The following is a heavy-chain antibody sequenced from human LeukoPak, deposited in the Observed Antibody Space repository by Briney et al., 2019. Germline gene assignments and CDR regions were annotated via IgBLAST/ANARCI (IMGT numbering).Heavy chain of an antibody. CDR1: GFTLTDY. CDR2: IKPNSGDT. CDR3: ARDGYSGYDYDY. D-gene: IGHD5-12*01. Sequence: GASVKVSCKASGFTLTDYIHWVRQDPRQGLQWMGWIKPNSGDTDYAQKFQGRVTMTRNTSISTAYMELSSLRSEDTAVYYCARDGYSGYDYDYWGQGTLVTVSS. J-gene: IGHJ4*02. V-gene: IGHV1-8*02.